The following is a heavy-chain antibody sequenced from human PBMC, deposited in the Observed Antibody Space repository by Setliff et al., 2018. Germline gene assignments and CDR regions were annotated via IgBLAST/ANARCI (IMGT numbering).Heavy chain of an antibody. Sequence: ASVKVSCKASGYTFTGYYMHWVRQAPGQGLEWMGWINPNSGGTNYAQKFQGRVTMTRDTSISTAYMELNRLRSDDTAVYYCARTIVGGATRLDYWGPGTLVTVSS. CDR3: ARTIVGGATRLDY. V-gene: IGHV1-2*02. D-gene: IGHD1-26*01. CDR1: GYTFTGYY. CDR2: INPNSGGT. J-gene: IGHJ4*02.